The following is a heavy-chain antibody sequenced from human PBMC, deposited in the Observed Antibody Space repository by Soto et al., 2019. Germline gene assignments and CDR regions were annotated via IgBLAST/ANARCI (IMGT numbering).Heavy chain of an antibody. Sequence: PGVSLILSCRASGFSLSRYGLHWVRQAPGKGLEWVAGLWSDGIKTSYTDSVKGRFTISRDTSKNMLYLQMNSLGAEDTAVYYCARDLNYWSLLIDHWGQGTLVTVSS. CDR2: LWSDGIKT. V-gene: IGHV3-33*01. CDR1: GFSLSRYG. D-gene: IGHD2-8*02. CDR3: ARDLNYWSLLIDH. J-gene: IGHJ4*02.